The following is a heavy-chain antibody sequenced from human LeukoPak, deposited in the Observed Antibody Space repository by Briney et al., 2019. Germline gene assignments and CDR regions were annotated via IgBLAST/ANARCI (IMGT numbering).Heavy chain of an antibody. CDR3: ARASRFTMIVDWFDL. V-gene: IGHV5-51*01. Sequence: PGESLKISCKGSGYRFTSYWIVWVRQMPGKGLEWMGIIYPGDSDTRYSPSFQGQVTISADKSISTAYLQWSSLKASDTAVYYCARASRFTMIVDWFDLWGQGTLVTVSS. CDR2: IYPGDSDT. CDR1: GYRFTSYW. D-gene: IGHD3-22*01. J-gene: IGHJ5*02.